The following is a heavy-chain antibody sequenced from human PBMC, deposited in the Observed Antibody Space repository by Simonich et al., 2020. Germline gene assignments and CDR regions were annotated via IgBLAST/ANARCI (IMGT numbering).Heavy chain of an antibody. CDR1: GFTFSSYG. Sequence: QVQLVESGGGVVQPGRSLRLSCAASGFTFSSYGMHWVRQAPGKGRGGVAVIWYDESNKYYADSVKGRFTSCRDNSKNTLYLQMNSLRAEDTAMYYCAKESTVSRWDYYYGMDVWGQGTTVTVSS. V-gene: IGHV3-30*18. CDR2: IWYDESNK. CDR3: AKESTVSRWDYYYGMDV. D-gene: IGHD4-17*01. J-gene: IGHJ6*02.